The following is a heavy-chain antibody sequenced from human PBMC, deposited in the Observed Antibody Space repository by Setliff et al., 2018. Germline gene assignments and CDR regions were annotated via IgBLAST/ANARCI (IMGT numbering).Heavy chain of an antibody. CDR2: INPHGSEK. D-gene: IGHD3-10*01. J-gene: IGHJ4*02. CDR1: GLSYTNDW. Sequence: PGGSLRLSCTASGLSYTNDWVSWVRQAPGKGLEWLASINPHGSEKYYADSVKGRFTISRDNAKNSLSLQMNNLRTEDTAVDYCFGAGTCSYWGQGTLVTVSS. V-gene: IGHV3-7*01. CDR3: FGAGTCSY.